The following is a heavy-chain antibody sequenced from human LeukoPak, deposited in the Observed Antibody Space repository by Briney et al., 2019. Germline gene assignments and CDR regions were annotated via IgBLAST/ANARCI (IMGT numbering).Heavy chain of an antibody. Sequence: WGSLRLSCAASGFTFSSYSMNWVRQAPGKGLEWVSYISSSSSTIYYADSVKGRFTISRDNAKNSLYLQMNSLRDEDTAVYYCAGGDPLYNWFDPWGQGTLVTVSS. CDR3: AGGDPLYNWFDP. D-gene: IGHD2-21*02. CDR1: GFTFSSYS. J-gene: IGHJ5*02. CDR2: ISSSSSTI. V-gene: IGHV3-48*02.